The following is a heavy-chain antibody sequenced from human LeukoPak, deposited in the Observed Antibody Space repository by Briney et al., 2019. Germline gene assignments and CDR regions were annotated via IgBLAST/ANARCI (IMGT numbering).Heavy chain of an antibody. Sequence: GGSLRLSCAASGFTFSIYWMTWVPQAPGKGLEWVANIKQDGTEKYYVDSVRGRFTISRDNANKSVYLQMNSLRAEDRAVYYCAELGITMIGGVWGKGTTVTISS. D-gene: IGHD3-10*02. CDR1: GFTFSIYW. J-gene: IGHJ6*04. CDR3: AELGITMIGGV. V-gene: IGHV3-7*01. CDR2: IKQDGTEK.